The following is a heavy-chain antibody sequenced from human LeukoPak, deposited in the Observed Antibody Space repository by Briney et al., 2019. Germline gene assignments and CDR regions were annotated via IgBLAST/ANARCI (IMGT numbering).Heavy chain of an antibody. CDR3: AKSPRRVATIDWYFDL. Sequence: GGSLRLSCAASGFTFSSYAMSWVRQPPGKGLEWVSVISSSGATTYYPDSVKGRFTISRDNAKNSLYLQMNSLRAEDTALYYCAKSPRRVATIDWYFDLWGRGTLVTVSS. D-gene: IGHD5-24*01. J-gene: IGHJ2*01. V-gene: IGHV3-23*01. CDR2: ISSSGATT. CDR1: GFTFSSYA.